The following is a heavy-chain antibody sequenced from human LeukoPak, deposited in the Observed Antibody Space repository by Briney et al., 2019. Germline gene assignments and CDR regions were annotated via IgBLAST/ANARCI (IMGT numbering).Heavy chain of an antibody. CDR1: GGSISTYY. Sequence: SETLSLTCTVSGGSISTYYWSWIRQPPGKRLEWIGYIYYSGDTNYNPSLKSRVTISVDTSKNQFSLNLTSVTAADPAVYYCARETVDSHWTTYYFDNWGHGTLVTVSS. V-gene: IGHV4-59*01. CDR3: ARETVDSHWTTYYFDN. CDR2: IYYSGDT. J-gene: IGHJ4*01. D-gene: IGHD4-23*01.